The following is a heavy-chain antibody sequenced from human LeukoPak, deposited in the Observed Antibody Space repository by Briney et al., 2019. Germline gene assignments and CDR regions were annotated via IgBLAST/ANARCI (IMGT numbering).Heavy chain of an antibody. V-gene: IGHV4-59*01. J-gene: IGHJ4*02. CDR3: ARGSAYYNY. D-gene: IGHD3-3*01. CDR2: ISSGGST. Sequence: SETLSLTCTVSGGSINTYFWSWIRQPPGQGLEWIGYISSGGSTNYNPSLKSRVTTSVDTSKNQFSLKLSSETAADTAVYYCARGSAYYNYWGQGTLVPVSS. CDR1: GGSINTYF.